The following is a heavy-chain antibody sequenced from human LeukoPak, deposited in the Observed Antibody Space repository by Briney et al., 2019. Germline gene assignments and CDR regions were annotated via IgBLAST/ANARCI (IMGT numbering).Heavy chain of an antibody. CDR2: IYHSGST. D-gene: IGHD3-22*01. J-gene: IGHJ4*02. Sequence: SETLSLTCAVSGGSISSSNWWSWVRQPPGKGLEWIGEIYHSGSTNYNPSLKSRVTITIDKSKNQFSLNLSSVTAADTAVYYCARVPPGYDTFDYWGQGTLVTVSS. CDR3: ARVPPGYDTFDY. CDR1: GGSISSSNW. V-gene: IGHV4-4*02.